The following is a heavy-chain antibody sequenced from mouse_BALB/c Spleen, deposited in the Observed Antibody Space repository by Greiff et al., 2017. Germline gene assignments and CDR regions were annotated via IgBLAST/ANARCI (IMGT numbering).Heavy chain of an antibody. CDR3: TREGAYYGNYVFAY. J-gene: IGHJ3*01. CDR2: ISSGGSYT. D-gene: IGHD2-10*01. Sequence: EVQLVESGGGLVKPGGSLKLSCAASGFTFSSYTMSWVRQTPEKRLEWVATISSGGSYTYYPDSVKGRFTISRDNAKNTLYLQMSSLKSEDTAMYYCTREGAYYGNYVFAYWGQGTLVTVSA. CDR1: GFTFSSYT. V-gene: IGHV5-6-4*01.